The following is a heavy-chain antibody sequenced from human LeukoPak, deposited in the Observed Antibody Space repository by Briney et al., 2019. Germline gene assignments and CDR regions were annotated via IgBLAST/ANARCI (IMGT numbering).Heavy chain of an antibody. CDR1: GYTFTSYA. Sequence: ASVKVSCTASGYTFTSYAMNWVRQAPGQGLEWMGWINTNTGNPTYAQGFTGRFVFSLDTSVSTAYLQISSLKAEDTAVYYCAREGHDFWSGYIYDYWGQGTLVTVSS. CDR3: AREGHDFWSGYIYDY. J-gene: IGHJ4*02. CDR2: INTNTGNP. D-gene: IGHD3-3*01. V-gene: IGHV7-4-1*02.